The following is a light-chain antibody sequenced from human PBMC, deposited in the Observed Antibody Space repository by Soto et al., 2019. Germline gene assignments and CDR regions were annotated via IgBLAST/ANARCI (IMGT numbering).Light chain of an antibody. CDR2: VNSDGTH. CDR3: QSGGSGITV. CDR1: SGHMYYA. V-gene: IGLV4-69*01. Sequence: QSVLTQSPSGSASLGASVTLTCTLNSGHMYYASAWHQQQPEKCPRFLMKVNSDGTHSKGDGIPDRFSGSSSAAERYLTISRLPSEDEADYCCQSGGSGITVFGGGTKLTVL. J-gene: IGLJ3*02.